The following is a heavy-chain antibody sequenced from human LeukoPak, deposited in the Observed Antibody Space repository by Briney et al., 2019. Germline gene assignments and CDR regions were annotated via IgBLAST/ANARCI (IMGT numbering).Heavy chain of an antibody. CDR2: ISTSSRYI. J-gene: IGHJ5*02. CDR3: ARADCSSSTCYLRRSWFDP. CDR1: GFTLSNYD. V-gene: IGHV3-21*01. D-gene: IGHD2-2*01. Sequence: GGSLRLSCAASGFTLSNYDMNWVRQAPGKGLEWVSSISTSSRYIYYKDSVRGRFTISRDDAKNSLYLEMNSLRVEDTAVYYCARADCSSSTCYLRRSWFDPWGQGTLVTVSS.